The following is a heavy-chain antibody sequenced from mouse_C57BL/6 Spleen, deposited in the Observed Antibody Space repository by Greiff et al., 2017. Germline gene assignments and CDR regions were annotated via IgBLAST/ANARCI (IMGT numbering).Heavy chain of an antibody. J-gene: IGHJ4*01. CDR1: GYSITSDY. Sequence: EVKLVESGPGLAKPSQTLSLTCSVTGYSITSDYWNWIRKFPGNKLEYMGYISYSGSTYYNPSLKSRISITRDTSKNQYYLQLNSVTTEDTATYYCARGDDGYYYAMDYWGQGTSVTVSS. D-gene: IGHD2-3*01. CDR3: ARGDDGYYYAMDY. CDR2: ISYSGST. V-gene: IGHV3-8*01.